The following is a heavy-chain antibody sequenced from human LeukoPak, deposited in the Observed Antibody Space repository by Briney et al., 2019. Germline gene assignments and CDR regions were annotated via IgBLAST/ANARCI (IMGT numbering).Heavy chain of an antibody. CDR3: ARGGPYCGGDCQSD. Sequence: ASVKVSCKASGGTFSSCAISWVRQAPGQGLEWMGGIIPIFGTANYAQKFQGRVTITADESTSTAYMELSSLRSEDTAVYYCARGGPYCGGDCQSDWGQGTLVTVSS. J-gene: IGHJ4*02. CDR2: IIPIFGTA. CDR1: GGTFSSCA. V-gene: IGHV1-69*13. D-gene: IGHD2-21*02.